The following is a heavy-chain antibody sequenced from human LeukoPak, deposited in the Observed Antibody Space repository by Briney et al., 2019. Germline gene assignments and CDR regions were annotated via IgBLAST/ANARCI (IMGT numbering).Heavy chain of an antibody. CDR1: GFTFSSYS. V-gene: IGHV3-21*01. CDR2: ISSSSSYI. CDR3: ARVIPDSSGWLDAFDI. D-gene: IGHD6-19*01. Sequence: GGSLRLSCAASGFTFSSYSMNWVRQAPGKGLEWVSSISSSSSYIYYADSVKGRFTISRDNAKNSLYLQMNSPRAEDTAVYYCARVIPDSSGWLDAFDIWGQGTMVTVSS. J-gene: IGHJ3*02.